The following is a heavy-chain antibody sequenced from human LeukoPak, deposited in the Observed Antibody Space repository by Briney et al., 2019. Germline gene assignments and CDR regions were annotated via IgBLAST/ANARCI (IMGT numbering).Heavy chain of an antibody. V-gene: IGHV3-23*01. J-gene: IGHJ4*02. CDR3: AKRSSTSSGYFDF. CDR2: VTGSGAST. D-gene: IGHD3-22*01. Sequence: GGSLRLSCAASGFTFDDYGMSWVRQAPGKGLEWVSAVTGSGASTNYADSVKGRFTISRDNSKNTIYLQMNSLRAEDTALYYCAKRSSTSSGYFDFWGRGTLVTVSS. CDR1: GFTFDDYG.